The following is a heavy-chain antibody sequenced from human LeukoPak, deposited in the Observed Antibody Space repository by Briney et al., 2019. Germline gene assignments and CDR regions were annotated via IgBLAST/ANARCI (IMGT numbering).Heavy chain of an antibody. Sequence: GGSLRLSCAASGFTVSSNYMSWVRQAPGKGLEWVSVIYSGGSTYYADSVKGRFTISRDNSKNTLYLQMNSLRAEDTAVYYCAKDRGGSSPGLFDYWGQGTLVTVSS. D-gene: IGHD2-15*01. CDR1: GFTVSSNY. J-gene: IGHJ4*02. CDR3: AKDRGGSSPGLFDY. CDR2: IYSGGST. V-gene: IGHV3-53*01.